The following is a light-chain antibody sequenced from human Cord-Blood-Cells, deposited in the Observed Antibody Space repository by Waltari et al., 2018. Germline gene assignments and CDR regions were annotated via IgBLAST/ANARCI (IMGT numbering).Light chain of an antibody. CDR2: SNN. Sequence: TISCSGSSSNIGSNTVNWYQQLPGTAPELLIYSNNQRPSGVPDRFSGSKSGTSASLAISGLQSEDEADYYCAAWDDSLNGWVFGGGTKLTVL. CDR3: AAWDDSLNGWV. CDR1: SSNIGSNT. J-gene: IGLJ3*02. V-gene: IGLV1-44*01.